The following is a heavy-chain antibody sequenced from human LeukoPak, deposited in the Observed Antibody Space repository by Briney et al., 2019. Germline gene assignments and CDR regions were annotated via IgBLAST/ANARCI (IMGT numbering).Heavy chain of an antibody. CDR3: ARYLEEDYYDSSGYYYFDY. V-gene: IGHV4-61*02. D-gene: IGHD3-22*01. Sequence: KPSQTLSLTCTVSGGSISSGSYYWSWIRQPAGKGLEWIGRIYTSGSTNYNPSLKSRVTISVDTSKNQFSLKLSSVTAADTAVYSCARYLEEDYYDSSGYYYFDYWGQGTRVTVS. CDR1: GGSISSGSYY. CDR2: IYTSGST. J-gene: IGHJ4*02.